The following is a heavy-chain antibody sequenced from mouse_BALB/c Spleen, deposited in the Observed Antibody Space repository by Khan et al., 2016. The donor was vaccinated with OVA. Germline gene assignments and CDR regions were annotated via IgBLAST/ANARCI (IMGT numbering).Heavy chain of an antibody. J-gene: IGHJ2*01. CDR1: GYSITSGYG. Sequence: EVQLQESGPGLVEPSQSLSLTCTVTGYSITSGYGWNWIRRFPGNKLEWMGYISYSGSTNYNPSLKSRISITRDTSKNQFFLQLNSVTTEDTATYYCARTARIKYWGQGTTLTVSS. CDR2: ISYSGST. D-gene: IGHD1-2*01. CDR3: ARTARIKY. V-gene: IGHV3-2*02.